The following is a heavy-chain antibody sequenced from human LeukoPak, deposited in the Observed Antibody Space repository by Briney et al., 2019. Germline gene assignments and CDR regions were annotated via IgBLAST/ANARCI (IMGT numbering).Heavy chain of an antibody. CDR1: GVSISSSNYY. CDR3: ARVTYGSATYGAFDY. J-gene: IGHJ4*02. D-gene: IGHD3-10*01. V-gene: IGHV4-39*01. Sequence: SETLSLTCIVSGVSISSSNYYWGWVRQPPGGGLEGIGNIYSSGSTYYNSSLKSRVTISIDTSNNQVSLNLSPVTAADTAVYYCARVTYGSATYGAFDYWGQGTLVTVSS. CDR2: IYSSGST.